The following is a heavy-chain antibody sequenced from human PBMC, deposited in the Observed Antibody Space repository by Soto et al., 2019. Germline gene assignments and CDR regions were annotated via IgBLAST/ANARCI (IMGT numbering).Heavy chain of an antibody. Sequence: QVQLVESGGGLVKPGGSLRLSCAASGFTFSDYYMSWIRQAPGKGLEWVSYISSSSSYTNYADSVKGRFTISRDNAKNSMYLTMNSLRAEDTAVYYCARDLYYDSGGLPGHWGQGNLVTVSS. V-gene: IGHV3-11*05. J-gene: IGHJ4*02. CDR2: ISSSSSYT. CDR1: GFTFSDYY. CDR3: ARDLYYDSGGLPGH. D-gene: IGHD3-22*01.